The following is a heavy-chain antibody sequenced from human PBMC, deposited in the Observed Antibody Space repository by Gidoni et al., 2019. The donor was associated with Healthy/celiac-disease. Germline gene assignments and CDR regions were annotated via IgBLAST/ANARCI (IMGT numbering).Heavy chain of an antibody. V-gene: IGHV3-9*01. CDR1: GFTFDAYA. J-gene: IGHJ6*02. CDR3: AKDRKRRYYYDSSGYFDYYYYGMDV. D-gene: IGHD3-22*01. Sequence: EVQLVESGGGLVQPGRSLRLSCAASGFTFDAYAMPWVRQAPGKGLEWVSGISWNSGSIGYADSVKGRFTISRDNAKNSLYLQMNSLRAEDTALYYCAKDRKRRYYYDSSGYFDYYYYGMDVWGQGTTVTVSS. CDR2: ISWNSGSI.